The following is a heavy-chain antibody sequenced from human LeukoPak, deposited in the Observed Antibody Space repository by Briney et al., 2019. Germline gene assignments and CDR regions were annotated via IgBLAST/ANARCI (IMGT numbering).Heavy chain of an antibody. V-gene: IGHV1-2*02. J-gene: IGHJ4*02. Sequence: ASVKVSCKASGYTFTGYYMHWVRQAPGQGLEWMGWINPNSGGTNYAQKFQGRVTMTRDTSISTAYMELSRLRSDDTAVYYCAREGPTSYSSSGNHLNGYYFDYWGQGTLVTVSS. CDR3: AREGPTSYSSSGNHLNGYYFDY. D-gene: IGHD6-13*01. CDR1: GYTFTGYY. CDR2: INPNSGGT.